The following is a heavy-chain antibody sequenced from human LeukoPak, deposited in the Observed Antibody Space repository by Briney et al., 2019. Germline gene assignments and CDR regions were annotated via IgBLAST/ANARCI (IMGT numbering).Heavy chain of an antibody. D-gene: IGHD6-13*01. J-gene: IGHJ4*02. CDR1: GFTFSDYY. CDR3: ARDLTAAGKGLDY. Sequence: PGGSLRLSCAASGFTFSDYYMSWIRQTPGKGLEWVSYISSSGSTIYYADSVKGRFTISRDNAENSLYLQMNSLRAEDTAVYYCARDLTAAGKGLDYWGQGTLVTVSS. CDR2: ISSSGSTI. V-gene: IGHV3-11*01.